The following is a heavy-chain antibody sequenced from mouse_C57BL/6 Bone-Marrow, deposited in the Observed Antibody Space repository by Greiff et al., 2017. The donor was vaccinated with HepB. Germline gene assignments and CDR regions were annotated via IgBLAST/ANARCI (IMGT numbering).Heavy chain of an antibody. J-gene: IGHJ4*01. Sequence: QVPLQQPGAELVKPGASVKLSCKASGYTFTSYWMHWVKQRPGRGLEWIGRIEPNSGGTKYNEKFKSKATLTVDKPSTTANMQLSSLTYEDSAVYYCERGWFGLAMDYWGKGNSVTVSS. CDR1: GYTFTSYW. V-gene: IGHV1-62-3*01. CDR3: ERGWFGLAMDY. CDR2: IEPNSGGT. D-gene: IGHD2-3*01.